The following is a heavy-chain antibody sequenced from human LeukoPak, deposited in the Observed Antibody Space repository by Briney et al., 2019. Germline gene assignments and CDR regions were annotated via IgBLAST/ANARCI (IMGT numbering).Heavy chain of an antibody. D-gene: IGHD6-13*01. CDR2: ISGSGGST. CDR3: ARGWYPFDY. J-gene: IGHJ4*02. CDR1: GFTFSTYA. V-gene: IGHV3-23*01. Sequence: PGRSLRLSCAASGFTFSTYAMSWVRQAPGKGLEWVSGISGSGGSTYNADSVKGRFSISRDNSKNTLYLQMNSLGAEDTAVYYCARGWYPFDYWGQGTLVTVSS.